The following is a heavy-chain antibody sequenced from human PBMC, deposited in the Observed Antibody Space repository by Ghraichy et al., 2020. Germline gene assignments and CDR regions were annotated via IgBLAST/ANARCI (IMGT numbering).Heavy chain of an antibody. CDR3: ASIHPRYDLGII. V-gene: IGHV4-39*01. Sequence: SETLSLTCTVSGGSISSSSYYWGWIRQPPGKGLEWIGSIYYSGSTYYNPSLKSRVTISVDTSKNQFSLKLSSVTAADTAVYYCASIHPRYDLGIIWGQGTMVTVSS. CDR2: IYYSGST. CDR1: GGSISSSSYY. J-gene: IGHJ3*02. D-gene: IGHD3-3*01.